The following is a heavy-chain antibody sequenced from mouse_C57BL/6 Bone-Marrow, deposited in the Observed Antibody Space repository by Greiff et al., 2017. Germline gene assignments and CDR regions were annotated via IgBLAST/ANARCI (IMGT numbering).Heavy chain of an antibody. CDR2: IYPRSGNT. Sequence: QVQLKQSGAELARPGASVKLSCKASGYTFTSYGISWVKQRTGQGLEWIGEIYPRSGNTYYNEKFKGKATLTADKSSSTAYLALRSLTSEDSAVYFCEPIYYGKGYYAMDYWGQGTSVTVSS. V-gene: IGHV1-81*01. CDR1: GYTFTSYG. J-gene: IGHJ4*01. CDR3: EPIYYGKGYYAMDY. D-gene: IGHD2-1*01.